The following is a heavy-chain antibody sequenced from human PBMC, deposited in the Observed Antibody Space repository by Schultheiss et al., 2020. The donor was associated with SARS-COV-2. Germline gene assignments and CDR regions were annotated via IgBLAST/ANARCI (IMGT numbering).Heavy chain of an antibody. V-gene: IGHV4-59*12. CDR1: GGSFSGYS. J-gene: IGHJ6*02. CDR2: IYYSGST. Sequence: SETLSLTCAVYGGSFSGYSWSWIRQHPGKGLEWIGYIYYSGSTNYNPSLKSRVTISVDRSKNQFSLKLSSVTAADTAVYYCARAAGYGDYYYYGMDVWGQGTTVTVSS. D-gene: IGHD4-17*01. CDR3: ARAAGYGDYYYYGMDV.